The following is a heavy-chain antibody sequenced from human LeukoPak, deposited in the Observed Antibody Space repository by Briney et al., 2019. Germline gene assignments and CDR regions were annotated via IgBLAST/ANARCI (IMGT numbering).Heavy chain of an antibody. V-gene: IGHV3-30*04. D-gene: IGHD3-10*01. J-gene: IGHJ4*02. Sequence: GRSLRLSCAASGFTFSSYAMHWVRQAPGKGLEWVAVISYDGSNKYYADSVKGRFTISRDNSKNTLYLQMNSLRAEDTAVYYCAKEARGITDYWGQGTLVTVSS. CDR1: GFTFSSYA. CDR3: AKEARGITDY. CDR2: ISYDGSNK.